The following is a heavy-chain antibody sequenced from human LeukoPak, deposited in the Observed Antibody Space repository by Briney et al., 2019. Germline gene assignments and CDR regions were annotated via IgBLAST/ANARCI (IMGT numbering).Heavy chain of an antibody. V-gene: IGHV4-34*01. CDR1: GGSFSGYY. CDR2: INHSGST. D-gene: IGHD2-2*03. J-gene: IGHJ6*03. CDR3: ARLRRGYCSSTSCYAHYYYYMDV. Sequence: SETLSLTCAVYGGSFSGYYWSWIRQPPGKGLEWIGEINHSGSTNYNPSLKSRVTISVDTSKNQFSLKLSSVTAADTAVYYCARLRRGYCSSTSCYAHYYYYMDVWGKGTTVTVSS.